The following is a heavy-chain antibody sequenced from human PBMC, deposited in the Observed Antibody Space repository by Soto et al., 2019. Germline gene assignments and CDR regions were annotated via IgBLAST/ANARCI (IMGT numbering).Heavy chain of an antibody. CDR3: ASAYYYDSSGYGWS. CDR1: GGTFSSYA. J-gene: IGHJ5*02. Sequence: QVQLVQSGAEVKKPGSSVKVSCKASGGTFSSYAISWVRQAPGQGLEWMGGIIPIFGTANYGKKFQGRVKITADGSTSTAYMELSSLRSEDTAVYYCASAYYYDSSGYGWSWGQGTLVTVSS. D-gene: IGHD3-22*01. V-gene: IGHV1-69*01. CDR2: IIPIFGTA.